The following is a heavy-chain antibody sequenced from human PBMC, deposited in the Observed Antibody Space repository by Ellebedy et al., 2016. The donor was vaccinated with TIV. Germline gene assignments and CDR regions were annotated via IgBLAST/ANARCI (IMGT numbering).Heavy chain of an antibody. Sequence: GSLRLSXAVYGGSFSGYYWSWIRQPPGKGLEWIGEINHSGSTNYNPSLKSRVTISVDTSKNQFSLKLSSVTAADTAVYYCARESRYFDWFPYWYFDLWGRGTLVTVSS. J-gene: IGHJ2*01. D-gene: IGHD3-9*01. CDR1: GGSFSGYY. CDR3: ARESRYFDWFPYWYFDL. CDR2: INHSGST. V-gene: IGHV4-34*01.